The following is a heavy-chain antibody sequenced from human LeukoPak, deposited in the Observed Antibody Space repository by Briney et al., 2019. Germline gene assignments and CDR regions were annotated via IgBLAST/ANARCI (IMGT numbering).Heavy chain of an antibody. CDR1: GFTFSSYW. Sequence: GGSLRLSCAASGFTFSSYWMHWVRQAPGKGLVWVSRINSDGSSTSYADSVKGRFTISRDNSKNTLYLQMNSLRAEDTAVYYCARDRGSGGVFDIWGQGTMVTVSS. CDR2: INSDGSST. D-gene: IGHD6-19*01. CDR3: ARDRGSGGVFDI. J-gene: IGHJ3*02. V-gene: IGHV3-74*01.